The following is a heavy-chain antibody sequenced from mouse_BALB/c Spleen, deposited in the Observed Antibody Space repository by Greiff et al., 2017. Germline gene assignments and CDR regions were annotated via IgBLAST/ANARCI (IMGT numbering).Heavy chain of an antibody. Sequence: DVMLVESGGGLVQPGGSLKLSCAASGFTFSSYTMSWVRQTPEKRLEWVAYISNGGGSTYYPDTVKGRFTISRDNAKNTLYLQMSSLKSEDTAMYYCARHDGGITSLFDYWGQGTTLTVSS. V-gene: IGHV5-12-2*01. CDR1: GFTFSSYT. CDR3: ARHDGGITSLFDY. J-gene: IGHJ2*01. D-gene: IGHD2-4*01. CDR2: ISNGGGST.